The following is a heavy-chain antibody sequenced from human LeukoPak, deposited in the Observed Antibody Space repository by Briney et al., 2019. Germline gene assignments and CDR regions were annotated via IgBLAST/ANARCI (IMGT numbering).Heavy chain of an antibody. J-gene: IGHJ5*02. V-gene: IGHV3-30*18. CDR2: ISYDGSNK. D-gene: IGHD6-19*01. Sequence: GGSLRLSCAASGFTFSSYGMHWVRQAPGKGLEWVAVISYDGSNKYYADSVKGRFTISRDNSKNTLYLQMNSLRAEDTAVYFCAKRRRYTSGWCNWLDPWGQGAQVTVSS. CDR1: GFTFSSYG. CDR3: AKRRRYTSGWCNWLDP.